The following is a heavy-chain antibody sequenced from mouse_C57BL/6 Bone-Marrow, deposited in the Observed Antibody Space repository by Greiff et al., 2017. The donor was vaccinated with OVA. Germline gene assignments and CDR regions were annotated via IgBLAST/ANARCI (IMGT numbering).Heavy chain of an antibody. D-gene: IGHD2-1*01. CDR3: AREDGNWFAY. Sequence: VQRVESGAELARPGASVKMSCKASGYTFTSYTMHWVKQRPGQGLEWIGYINPSSGYTKYNQKFKDKATLTADKSSSTAYMQLSSLTSEDSAVYYCAREDGNWFAYWGQGTLVTVSA. V-gene: IGHV1-4*01. CDR1: GYTFTSYT. J-gene: IGHJ3*01. CDR2: INPSSGYT.